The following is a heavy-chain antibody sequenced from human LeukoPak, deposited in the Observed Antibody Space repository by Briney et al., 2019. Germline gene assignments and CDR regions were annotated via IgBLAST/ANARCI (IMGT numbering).Heavy chain of an antibody. D-gene: IGHD3-16*01. CDR1: GFTFSSYG. CDR3: AKDYAVGSIDY. V-gene: IGHV3-23*01. J-gene: IGHJ4*02. CDR2: ISGDAGRT. Sequence: GGTLRLSCAASGFTFSSYGMNWVRQAPGKGLEWVSGISGDAGRTYYADSVRGRFTISRDNSKNTVSLQMESLRAEDTALYYCAKDYAVGSIDYWGQGTLVTVSS.